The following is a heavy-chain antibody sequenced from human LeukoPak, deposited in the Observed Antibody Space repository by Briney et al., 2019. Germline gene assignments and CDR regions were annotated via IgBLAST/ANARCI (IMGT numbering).Heavy chain of an antibody. V-gene: IGHV4-59*10. J-gene: IGHJ4*02. CDR1: GGSFSGDY. CDR3: ARQWIGYSSGWYGF. D-gene: IGHD6-19*01. CDR2: ISTSGST. Sequence: PSETLSLTCAVYGGSFSGDYWSWIRQPAGKGLEWIGGISTSGSTNYNPSLKSRVTISVDTSNNQFSLKLTSVTAADTAIYYCARQWIGYSSGWYGFWGQGTLVTVSS.